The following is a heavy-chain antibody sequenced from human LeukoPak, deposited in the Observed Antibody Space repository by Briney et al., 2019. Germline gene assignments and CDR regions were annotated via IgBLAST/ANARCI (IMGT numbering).Heavy chain of an antibody. Sequence: QPGRSLRLSCAASGFTFDDYAMHWVRQAPGKGLEWVSGISWNSGSIGYADSVKGRFTISRDNAKNSLYLQMNSLRAEDTALYYCAKDRTYLPPTVTTSYFDYWGQGTLVTVSS. V-gene: IGHV3-9*01. CDR2: ISWNSGSI. D-gene: IGHD4-17*01. CDR3: AKDRTYLPPTVTTSYFDY. CDR1: GFTFDDYA. J-gene: IGHJ4*02.